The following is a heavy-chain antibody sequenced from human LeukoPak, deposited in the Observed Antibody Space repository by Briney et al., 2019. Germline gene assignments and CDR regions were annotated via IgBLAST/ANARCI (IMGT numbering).Heavy chain of an antibody. CDR3: AREGPYYYDSSGLDY. CDR2: IYYSGST. CDR1: GGSLSSGDYY. J-gene: IGHJ4*02. Sequence: SETLYLTCNVSGGSLSSGDYYWSWIRQPPGKGLEWIGYIYYSGSTYYNPSLKSRVTISVDTSKNQFSLKLSSVTAADTAVYYCAREGPYYYDSSGLDYWGQGTLVTVSS. V-gene: IGHV4-30-4*08. D-gene: IGHD3-22*01.